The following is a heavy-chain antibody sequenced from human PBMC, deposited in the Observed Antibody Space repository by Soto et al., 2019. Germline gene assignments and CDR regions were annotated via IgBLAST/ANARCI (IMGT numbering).Heavy chain of an antibody. D-gene: IGHD3-3*02. V-gene: IGHV1-46*01. CDR1: GYTLINYY. J-gene: IGHJ4*02. CDR2: FNPTSGST. Sequence: QVQLVQSGAEVKKPGASVKLSCKASGYTLINYYIHWVRQAPGQGLEWMGIFNPTSGSTNYAQKFQGRVTLTMDTSTRTVYMELSSLRFDDTAVYYCARDLAEGDYWGQGTLVTVSS. CDR3: ARDLAEGDY.